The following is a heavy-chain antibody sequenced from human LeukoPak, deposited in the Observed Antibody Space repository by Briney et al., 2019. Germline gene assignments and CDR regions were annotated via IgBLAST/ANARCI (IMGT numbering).Heavy chain of an antibody. CDR3: ARDSDPFRGGGGLDP. CDR2: IYSGGST. J-gene: IGHJ5*02. CDR1: GFTVSSNY. D-gene: IGHD5-24*01. V-gene: IGHV3-53*01. Sequence: GGSLRLSCAASGFTVSSNYMSWVRQAPGKGLEWVSVIYSGGSTYYADSVKGRYTISRDNSKNTLYLQMNSLRAEDTAVYYCARDSDPFRGGGGLDPWGQGTLVTVSS.